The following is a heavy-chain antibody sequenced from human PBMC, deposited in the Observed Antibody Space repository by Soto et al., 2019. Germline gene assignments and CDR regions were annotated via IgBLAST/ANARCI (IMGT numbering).Heavy chain of an antibody. CDR1: GGTFSSYA. D-gene: IGHD3-16*01. Sequence: ASVKVSCKASGGTFSSYAISWVRQAPGQGLEWMGGIIPIFSTANYAQKFQGRVTITADESTSTAYMELSSLRSGDTAVYYCARDPLRSHAFDIWGQGTMVTVSS. J-gene: IGHJ3*02. CDR2: IIPIFSTA. CDR3: ARDPLRSHAFDI. V-gene: IGHV1-69*13.